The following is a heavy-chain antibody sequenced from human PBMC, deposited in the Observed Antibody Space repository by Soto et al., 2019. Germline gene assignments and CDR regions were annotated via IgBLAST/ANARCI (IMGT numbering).Heavy chain of an antibody. Sequence: SETLSLTCAVSGGSFSGYIWTWIRQTPGKGLKWIGQINHSGSSIYNPSLKNRVTISTMSNNKFSLELSSVTAAGTSVYYCTRGLFSGSSYSGSWYYFDSWGQGTMVTVS. D-gene: IGHD1-26*01. CDR2: INHSGSS. CDR3: TRGLFSGSSYSGSWYYFDS. CDR1: GGSFSGYI. J-gene: IGHJ4*02. V-gene: IGHV4-34*01.